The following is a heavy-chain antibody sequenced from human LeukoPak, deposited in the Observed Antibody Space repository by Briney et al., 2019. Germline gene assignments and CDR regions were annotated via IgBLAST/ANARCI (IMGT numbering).Heavy chain of an antibody. CDR2: MNPNSGNT. D-gene: IGHD6-6*01. CDR3: ARRPIAPRH. V-gene: IGHV1-8*01. J-gene: IGHJ4*02. CDR1: GYTFTIYD. Sequence: ASVKVSSKDSGYTFTIYDINWVRQAPGQGLEWMGLMNPNSGNTGYAQKFQGRFTMTRNTSRSTAYMELSSLRSEDTAVYYCARRPIAPRHGGQGTLVIVSS.